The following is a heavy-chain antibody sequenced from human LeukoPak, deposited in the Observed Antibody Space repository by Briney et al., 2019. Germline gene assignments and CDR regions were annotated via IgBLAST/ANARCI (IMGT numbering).Heavy chain of an antibody. J-gene: IGHJ4*02. D-gene: IGHD2-15*01. V-gene: IGHV3-21*01. Sequence: GGSLRLSCAASGFTFSSYSMNWVRQAPGKGLEWVSSISSSSSYIYYADSVKGRFTISRDNAKNSLYLQMNSLRAEDTAVYYCARAIGYCSGGSCPFDYWGQGTLVTVSS. CDR1: GFTFSSYS. CDR3: ARAIGYCSGGSCPFDY. CDR2: ISSSSSYI.